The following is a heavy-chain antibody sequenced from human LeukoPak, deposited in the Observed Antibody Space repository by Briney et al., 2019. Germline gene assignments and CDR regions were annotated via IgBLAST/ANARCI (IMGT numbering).Heavy chain of an antibody. D-gene: IGHD2/OR15-2a*01. Sequence: SETLSLTCTVSGGSISSYQWSWIRQPPGKGLEWIGYISYSGFTNYNPSLKSRVTISLDTPKIQFSLKLTSVAAADTAVYYCAGHHPRNTVDFWGQGTLVTVSS. J-gene: IGHJ4*02. V-gene: IGHV4-59*08. CDR3: AGHHPRNTVDF. CDR1: GGSISSYQ. CDR2: ISYSGFT.